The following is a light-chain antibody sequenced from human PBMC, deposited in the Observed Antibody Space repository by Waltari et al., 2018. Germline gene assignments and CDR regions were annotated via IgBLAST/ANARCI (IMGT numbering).Light chain of an antibody. CDR1: QSVDNF. CDR2: DAT. V-gene: IGKV3-11*01. J-gene: IGKJ2*01. CDR3: QQYNSDQYT. Sequence: EIVLTQSPVTLSLSPGQRATLSCRASQSVDNFLGWYHQKAGQAPRLLIYDATKRAPGIPARFSGGGSGTDFTLTISSLQPDDLATYHCQQYNSDQYTFGQGTKLEI.